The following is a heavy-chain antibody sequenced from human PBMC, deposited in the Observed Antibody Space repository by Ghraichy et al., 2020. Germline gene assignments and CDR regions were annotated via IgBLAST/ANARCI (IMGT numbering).Heavy chain of an antibody. D-gene: IGHD1-26*01. Sequence: GGSLRLSCAASGFMFSSYWMSWVRQAPGKGLEWVAIIKPDGGEKYFGDSAKGRFTISRDNAENSLYLQMNSLRVEDTAVYYCARAIVRATDNWGQGTLVTVSS. CDR1: GFMFSSYW. J-gene: IGHJ4*02. V-gene: IGHV3-7*01. CDR3: ARAIVRATDN. CDR2: IKPDGGEK.